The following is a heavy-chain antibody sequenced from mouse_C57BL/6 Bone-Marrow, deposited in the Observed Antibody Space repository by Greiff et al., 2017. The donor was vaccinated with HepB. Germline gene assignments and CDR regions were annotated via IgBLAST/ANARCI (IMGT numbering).Heavy chain of an antibody. CDR3: ARWYYDYETWFAY. CDR2: IYPGGGYT. Sequence: VQLQQSGAELVRPGTSVKMSCKASGYTFTNYWIGWAKQRPGHGLEWIGDIYPGGGYTNYNEKFKGKATLTADKSSSTAYMQFSSLTSEDSAIYYCARWYYDYETWFAYWGQGTLVTVSA. V-gene: IGHV1-63*01. D-gene: IGHD2-4*01. CDR1: GYTFTNYW. J-gene: IGHJ3*01.